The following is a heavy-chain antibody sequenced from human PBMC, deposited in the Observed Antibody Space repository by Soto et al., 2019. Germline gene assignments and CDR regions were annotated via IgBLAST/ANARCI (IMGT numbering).Heavy chain of an antibody. J-gene: IGHJ6*02. CDR3: ACSGPKYSYYYGMDV. V-gene: IGHV4-59*01. CDR2: IYYSGST. Sequence: QVQLQESGPGLVKPSETLSLTCTVSGGSISSYYWSWIRQPPGKGLEWIGYIYYSGSTNYNPSLKSRVTISVDTSKNQFSLKLSSVTAADTAVYYCACSGPKYSYYYGMDVWGQGTTVTVSS. D-gene: IGHD3-10*01. CDR1: GGSISSYY.